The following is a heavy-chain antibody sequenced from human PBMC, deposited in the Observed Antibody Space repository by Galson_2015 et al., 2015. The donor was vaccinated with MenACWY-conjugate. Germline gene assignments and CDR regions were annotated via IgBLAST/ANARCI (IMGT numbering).Heavy chain of an antibody. Sequence: SVIVSCKASGYTFTSYATHWVRQAPGQRLEWMGWINAGNGNTKYSQKFHGRVTITRDTSASTAYMELSSLRSEDTAVYYCARWKYGKNWFDPWGQGTLVTVSS. J-gene: IGHJ5*02. D-gene: IGHD1-7*01. CDR1: GYTFTSYA. CDR2: INAGNGNT. CDR3: ARWKYGKNWFDP. V-gene: IGHV1-3*01.